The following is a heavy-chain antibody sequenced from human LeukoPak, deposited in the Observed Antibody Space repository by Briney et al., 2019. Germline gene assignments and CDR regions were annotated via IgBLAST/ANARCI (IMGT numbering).Heavy chain of an antibody. V-gene: IGHV3-30*02. Sequence: GGSQRLSCAASGFTFSSYGMHWVRQAPGKGLEWVAFIRYDGSNKYYADSVKGRFTISRDNSKNTLYLQMNSLRAEDTAVYYCAKDAIYFGNYGYFDYWGQGTLVTVSS. CDR3: AKDAIYFGNYGYFDY. CDR2: IRYDGSNK. J-gene: IGHJ4*02. D-gene: IGHD4-11*01. CDR1: GFTFSSYG.